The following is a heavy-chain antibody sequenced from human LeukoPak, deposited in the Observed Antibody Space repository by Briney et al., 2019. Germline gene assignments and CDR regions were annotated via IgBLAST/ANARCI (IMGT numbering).Heavy chain of an antibody. CDR3: ARDADGYED. J-gene: IGHJ4*02. Sequence: GGSLRLSCAASGFTFSRAWMSWVRQAPGKGLEWVANIKEDGSEDYYADSVKGRFTISKDNAKNSLYLQMNNLRAEDTAMYYCARDADGYEDWGQGTLVIVSS. V-gene: IGHV3-7*01. D-gene: IGHD5-24*01. CDR2: IKEDGSED. CDR1: GFTFSRAW.